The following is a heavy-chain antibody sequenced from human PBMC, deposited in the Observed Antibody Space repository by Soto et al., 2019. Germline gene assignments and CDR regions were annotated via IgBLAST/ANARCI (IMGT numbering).Heavy chain of an antibody. V-gene: IGHV1-69*12. D-gene: IGHD5-18*01. CDR3: ASGIQLWLRRINNGYSG. CDR1: GGTFSTYA. CDR2: IIPMFGTA. J-gene: IGHJ4*02. Sequence: QVQLVPSGAEVKKPESSVKVSCKAPGGTFSTYAISWVRQAPGQGLEWMGGIIPMFGTANYAQRFQDRDTMTADESTNTVYMELSSLRSEDTAVYFCASGIQLWLRRINNGYSGWGQGTLVTVSS.